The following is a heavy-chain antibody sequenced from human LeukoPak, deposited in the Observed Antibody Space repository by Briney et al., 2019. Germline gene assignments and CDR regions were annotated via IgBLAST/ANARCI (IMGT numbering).Heavy chain of an antibody. CDR1: GFTFSDYY. CDR2: ISSSGSTI. J-gene: IGHJ4*02. V-gene: IGHV3-11*01. Sequence: GGSLRLSCAASGFTFSDYYMSWLRQAPGKGLEWVSYISSSGSTIYYAGSVKGRFTISRDNAKNSLYLQMNSLRAEDTAVYYCARGGTAMVKNYFDYWGQGTLVTVSS. D-gene: IGHD5-18*01. CDR3: ARGGTAMVKNYFDY.